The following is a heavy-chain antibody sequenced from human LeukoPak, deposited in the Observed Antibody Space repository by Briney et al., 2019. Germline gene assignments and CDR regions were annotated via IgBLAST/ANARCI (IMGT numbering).Heavy chain of an antibody. CDR3: ARSGGYYYDSSGDDAFDI. CDR2: ISGTGGST. J-gene: IGHJ3*02. Sequence: GGSLRLSCAASGFTFSNYAMSWVRQAPGKGLEWVSVISGTGGSTYYADSVKGRFTISRDNSKNMLYLQMNSLRSEDTAVYYCARSGGYYYDSSGDDAFDIWGQGTMVTVSS. D-gene: IGHD3-22*01. V-gene: IGHV3-23*01. CDR1: GFTFSNYA.